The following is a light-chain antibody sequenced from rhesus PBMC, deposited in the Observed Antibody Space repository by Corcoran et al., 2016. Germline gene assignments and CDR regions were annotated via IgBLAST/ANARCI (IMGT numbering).Light chain of an antibody. CDR1: QGISSY. CDR3: QQHNSYPLT. CDR2: TAS. J-gene: IGKJ4*01. Sequence: DIQMTQSPSSLSASVGDTVTITCRASQGISSYLNWFQQKPGNAPKLLIYTASSVESGVPSRFSGSGYGTEFTLTISSLQPEDFAAYYCQQHNSYPLTFGGGTKVEIK. V-gene: IGKV1-28*01.